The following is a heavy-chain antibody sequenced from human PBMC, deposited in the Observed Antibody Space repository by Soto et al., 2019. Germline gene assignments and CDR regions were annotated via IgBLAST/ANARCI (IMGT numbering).Heavy chain of an antibody. D-gene: IGHD3-10*01. Sequence: AGGSLRLSCAASGFTFSSYGMHWVRQAPGKGLEWVAVIWYDGSNKYYADSVKGRFTISRDNSKNTLYLQMNSLRAEDTAVYYCARDWYYYGSGSYYPFDYWGQGTLVTVSS. CDR1: GFTFSSYG. J-gene: IGHJ4*02. CDR3: ARDWYYYGSGSYYPFDY. V-gene: IGHV3-33*01. CDR2: IWYDGSNK.